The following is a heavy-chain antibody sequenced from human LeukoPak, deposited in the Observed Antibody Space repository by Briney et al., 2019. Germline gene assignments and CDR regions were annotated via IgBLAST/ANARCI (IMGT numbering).Heavy chain of an antibody. CDR3: ARDCSSTSGYGAFDY. CDR2: MNPNSGNT. J-gene: IGHJ4*02. V-gene: IGHV1-8*03. CDR1: GFTFTSYD. D-gene: IGHD2-2*01. Sequence: ASVKVSCKGSGFTFTSYDINWVRQATGQGLEWMGWMNPNSGNTGYAQKFQGRVTITRNTSISTAYMELSSLRSEDTAVYYCARDCSSTSGYGAFDYWGQGTLVTVSS.